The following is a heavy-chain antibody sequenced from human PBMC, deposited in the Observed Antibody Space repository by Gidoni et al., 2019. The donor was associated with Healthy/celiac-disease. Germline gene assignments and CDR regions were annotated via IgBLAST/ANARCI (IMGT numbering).Heavy chain of an antibody. Sequence: QVQLPQWGAGLLKPSETLYLPCAVDGGSFSGYYWSWIRQPPGKGLEWIGEINHRGRTNYNPSLKSRVTISVDTSKNQFSLKLSSVTAADTAVYYCARRRVHGAFDIWGQGTMVTVSS. V-gene: IGHV4-34*01. CDR3: ARRRVHGAFDI. CDR1: GGSFSGYY. J-gene: IGHJ3*02. CDR2: INHRGRT. D-gene: IGHD3-10*01.